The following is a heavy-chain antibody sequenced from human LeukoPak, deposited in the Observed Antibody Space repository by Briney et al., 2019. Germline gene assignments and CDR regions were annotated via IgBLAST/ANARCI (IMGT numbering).Heavy chain of an antibody. V-gene: IGHV3-23*01. CDR2: ITGSGDSS. CDR1: GFTFSDYP. D-gene: IGHD3-10*01. J-gene: IGHJ3*02. Sequence: TGGSLRLSCAASGFTFSDYPMNWVRQAPGKGLEWVSVITGSGDSSFYGDSVKGRFTISRDNSKNTLYLQMNSLRVEDTAVYYCAKDLEVLWFGDPTDASDIWGQGTVVTVAS. CDR3: AKDLEVLWFGDPTDASDI.